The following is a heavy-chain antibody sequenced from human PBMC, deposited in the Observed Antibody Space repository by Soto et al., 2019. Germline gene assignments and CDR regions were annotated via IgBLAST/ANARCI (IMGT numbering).Heavy chain of an antibody. CDR2: TYYKSKWNN. D-gene: IGHD3-10*01. V-gene: IGHV6-1*01. CDR3: TGITWFRGMDV. CDR1: GEIVACNSAR. Sequence: SRTCAVSGEIVACNSARSIWISHSPSRGLEWLVRTYYKSKWNNDYALSVKSRITINPDTSKNQFSLHLYSVTPEDTAVYYCTGITWFRGMDVRGHGTPVTVSS. J-gene: IGHJ6*02.